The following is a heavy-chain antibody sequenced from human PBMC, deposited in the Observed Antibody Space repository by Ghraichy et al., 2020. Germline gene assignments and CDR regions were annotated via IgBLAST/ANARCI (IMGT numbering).Heavy chain of an antibody. CDR1: GGSFSGYY. CDR2: INHSGGT. J-gene: IGHJ1*01. D-gene: IGHD1-26*01. V-gene: IGHV4-34*01. Sequence: SETLSLTCAVYGGSFSGYYWNWIRQPPGKGLEWMGEINHSGGTNYNPSLKSRVTISSDTSKNQFSLKLTSVTAADTAVYYCARGIKGKGSGNYPWGYFQHWGQGTLVTVSS. CDR3: ARGIKGKGSGNYPWGYFQH.